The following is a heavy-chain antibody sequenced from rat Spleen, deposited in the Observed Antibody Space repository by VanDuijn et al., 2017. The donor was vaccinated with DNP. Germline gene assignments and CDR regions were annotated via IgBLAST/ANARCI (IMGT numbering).Heavy chain of an antibody. Sequence: EVQLVESGGGLVQPGRSLKLSCAASGFTFSNHDMAWVRQAPTKGLEWVASISPSGDSTYYRDSVKGRFTVSRDNAKGGLYLQMDSLRSEDTATYYCTRRWYGSFGYWGQGVMVTISP. V-gene: IGHV5-25*01. J-gene: IGHJ2*01. D-gene: IGHD1-3*01. CDR3: TRRWYGSFGY. CDR2: ISPSGDST. CDR1: GFTFSNHD.